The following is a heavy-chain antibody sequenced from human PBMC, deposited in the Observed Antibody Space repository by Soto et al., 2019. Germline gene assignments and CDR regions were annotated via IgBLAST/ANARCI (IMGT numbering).Heavy chain of an antibody. V-gene: IGHV3-23*01. CDR2: ISGSGGST. J-gene: IGHJ5*01. D-gene: IGHD4-17*01. CDR3: ARDHRWGYQYGDYGDS. Sequence: GGSLRLSCAASGFTFSSYAMTWVRQAPGKGLEWVSVISGSGGSTYYADSVKGRFTISRDNTKNTLYLQMNSLGAEDTFVYYCARDHRWGYQYGDYGDSWGQGTLVTVSS. CDR1: GFTFSSYA.